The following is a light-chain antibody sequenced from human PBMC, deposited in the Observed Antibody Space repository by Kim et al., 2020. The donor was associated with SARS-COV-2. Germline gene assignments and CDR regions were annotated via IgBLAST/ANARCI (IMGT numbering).Light chain of an antibody. CDR1: SANIGSDY. J-gene: IGLJ2*01. CDR2: RNK. Sequence: GTPGQRVTISCSRSSANIGSDYVYWYQQLPGTAPKLLIYRNKQRPSGVPDRFSGSKSGTSASLAISGLRSEDEADYYCASWDDSLVFGGGTKVTVL. V-gene: IGLV1-47*01. CDR3: ASWDDSLV.